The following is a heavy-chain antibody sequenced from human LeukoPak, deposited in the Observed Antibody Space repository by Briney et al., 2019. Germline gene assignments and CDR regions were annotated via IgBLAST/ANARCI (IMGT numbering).Heavy chain of an antibody. Sequence: PSETLSLTCAVYGGSFSGYYWSWIRQPPGKGLEWIGEINHSGSTNYNPSLKSRVTISVDTSKNQFSLKLSSVTAADTAVYYCARGLRYFDWSHRAGFGYWGQGTLVTVSS. CDR3: ARGLRYFDWSHRAGFGY. D-gene: IGHD3-9*01. CDR2: INHSGST. CDR1: GGSFSGYY. J-gene: IGHJ4*02. V-gene: IGHV4-34*01.